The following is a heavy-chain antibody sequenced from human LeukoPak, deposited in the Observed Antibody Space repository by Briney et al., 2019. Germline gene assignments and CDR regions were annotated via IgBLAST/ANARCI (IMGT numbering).Heavy chain of an antibody. Sequence: PLASVKVSCKASGYTFTGYYMHWVRQAPGQGLEWMGWINPNSGGTNYAQKFQGWVTMTRDTSISTAYMELSRLRSDDTAVYYCASSEGVGATRFGFDPWGQGTLVTVSS. D-gene: IGHD1-26*01. CDR1: GYTFTGYY. CDR3: ASSEGVGATRFGFDP. CDR2: INPNSGGT. V-gene: IGHV1-2*04. J-gene: IGHJ5*02.